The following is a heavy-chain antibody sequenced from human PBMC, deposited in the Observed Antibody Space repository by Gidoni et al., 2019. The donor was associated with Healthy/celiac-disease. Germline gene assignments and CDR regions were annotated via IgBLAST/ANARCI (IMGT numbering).Heavy chain of an antibody. D-gene: IGHD5-12*01. CDR3: ARDWGTGWLQFIGRGGDY. CDR1: GFTFSSYW. V-gene: IGHV3-7*04. Sequence: EVQLVESGGGLVQPGGSLRLSCAASGFTFSSYWMSWVRQAPGKGLEWVANIKQDGSEKYYVDSVKGRFTISRDNAKNSLYLQMNSLRAEDTAVYYCARDWGTGWLQFIGRGGDYWGQGTLVTVSS. J-gene: IGHJ4*02. CDR2: IKQDGSEK.